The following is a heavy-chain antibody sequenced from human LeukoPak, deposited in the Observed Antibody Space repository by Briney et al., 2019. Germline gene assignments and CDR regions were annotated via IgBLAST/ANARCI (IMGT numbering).Heavy chain of an antibody. Sequence: GASVKVSCKASGYTFTGYYMHWVRQAPGQGLGWMGWINPNSGGTNYAQKFQGRVTMTRDTSISTAYMELSRLRSDDTAVYYCARASAGYYDSSGYYYYYYYMDVWGKGTTVTVSS. J-gene: IGHJ6*03. CDR1: GYTFTGYY. CDR2: INPNSGGT. V-gene: IGHV1-2*02. D-gene: IGHD3-22*01. CDR3: ARASAGYYDSSGYYYYYYYMDV.